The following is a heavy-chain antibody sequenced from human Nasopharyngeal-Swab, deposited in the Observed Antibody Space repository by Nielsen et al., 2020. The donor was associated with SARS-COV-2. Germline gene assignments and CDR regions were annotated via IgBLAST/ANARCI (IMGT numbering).Heavy chain of an antibody. CDR3: LRGIGGLQATDREF. D-gene: IGHD3-16*01. Sequence: GGSLRLSCAASGFSFNTYTFNWVRQAPGKGLEWVSFIHTGSNDILYAESVKGRFSISRDDAQSSLHLQMNSLRVEDTAVYYCLRGIGGLQATDREFWGQGTLVTVSP. CDR2: IHTGSNDI. V-gene: IGHV3-21*06. J-gene: IGHJ4*02. CDR1: GFSFNTYT.